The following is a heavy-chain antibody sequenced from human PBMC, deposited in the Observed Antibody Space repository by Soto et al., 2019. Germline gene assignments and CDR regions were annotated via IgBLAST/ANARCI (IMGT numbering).Heavy chain of an antibody. D-gene: IGHD5-18*01. V-gene: IGHV4-31*03. J-gene: IGHJ4*02. CDR2: ITYGGSI. CDR3: AKMERTQLWLLVQN. CDR1: GASITNDDFF. Sequence: SETLSLTCTVSGASITNDDFFWTWVRQHPEKGLEWLAYITYGGSIYYDPSLRSRLTVSIDKSKSQFSLNVRSVTAADTAVYYCAKMERTQLWLLVQNWGQGLLVTVS.